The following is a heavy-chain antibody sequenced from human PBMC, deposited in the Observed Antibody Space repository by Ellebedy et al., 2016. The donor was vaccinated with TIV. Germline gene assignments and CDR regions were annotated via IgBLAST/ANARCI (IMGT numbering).Heavy chain of an antibody. Sequence: GESLKISXKGSGYSFTSYWISWVRQMPGKGLEWMGRIDLSDSYTNYSPSFQGHVTISADKSISTAYLQWSSLKASDTAMYYCARHGGHHVAGLDYWGQGTLVTVSS. CDR3: ARHGGHHVAGLDY. CDR2: IDLSDSYT. CDR1: GYSFTSYW. D-gene: IGHD6-19*01. J-gene: IGHJ4*02. V-gene: IGHV5-10-1*01.